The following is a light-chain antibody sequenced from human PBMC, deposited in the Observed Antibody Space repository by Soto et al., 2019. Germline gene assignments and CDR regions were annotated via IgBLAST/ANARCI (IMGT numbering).Light chain of an antibody. CDR2: YAS. Sequence: DIQMTQSPSSLSASVGERVTITCLASHDIGNYLNWYQQKPGKAPKLLIYYASNLETGVSSRFSGSGSGTDFTFTISSLHPEDIATYFCQQYENLPRFIFGPGTKVDIK. CDR3: QQYENLPRFI. V-gene: IGKV1-33*01. CDR1: HDIGNY. J-gene: IGKJ3*01.